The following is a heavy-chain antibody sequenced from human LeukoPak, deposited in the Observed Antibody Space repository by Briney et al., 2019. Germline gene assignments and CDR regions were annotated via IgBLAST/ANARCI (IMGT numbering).Heavy chain of an antibody. Sequence: PGESLQISCQGSGYSFTSYWISWVRQMPGKGLEWMGRIDPSDSYTNYSPSFQGHVTISADKSISTAYLQWSSLKASDAAMYYCARQLAAAVTPDDYWGQGTLVTVSS. V-gene: IGHV5-10-1*01. CDR1: GYSFTSYW. CDR2: IDPSDSYT. CDR3: ARQLAAAVTPDDY. D-gene: IGHD6-13*01. J-gene: IGHJ4*02.